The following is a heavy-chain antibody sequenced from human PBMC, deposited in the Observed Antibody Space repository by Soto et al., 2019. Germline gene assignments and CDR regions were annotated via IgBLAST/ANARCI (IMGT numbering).Heavy chain of an antibody. D-gene: IGHD1-26*01. J-gene: IGHJ6*02. CDR3: ARMGYNGRDYYGMDV. CDR1: GYSFTSYW. Sequence: PGESLKISCKGSGYSFTSYWIGWVRQMPGKGLEWMGIIYPGDSDTRYSPSFQGQVTISADKSISTAYLQWSSLKASDTAMYYCARMGYNGRDYYGMDVWGQGTTVTVSS. V-gene: IGHV5-51*01. CDR2: IYPGDSDT.